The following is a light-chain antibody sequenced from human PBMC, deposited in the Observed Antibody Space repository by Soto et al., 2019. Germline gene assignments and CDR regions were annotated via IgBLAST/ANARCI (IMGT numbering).Light chain of an antibody. V-gene: IGLV1-44*01. CDR1: TSNIGSNT. Sequence: QSVLTQPPSASGTPGQRVTISCSGSTSNIGSNTVHWYQQLPGTAPTLLNYRNDQRPSGVPARFSGSKSGTSASVAISGLQSEDEADYYCAAWEDSLDEDVFGTGTKLTVL. CDR3: AAWEDSLDEDV. CDR2: RND. J-gene: IGLJ1*01.